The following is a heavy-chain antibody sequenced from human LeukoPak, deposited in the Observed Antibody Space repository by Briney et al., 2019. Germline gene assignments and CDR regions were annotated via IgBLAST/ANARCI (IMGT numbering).Heavy chain of an antibody. Sequence: GSLRLSCAASGFTFSNAWMSWIRQPPGKGLEWVGEINHSGSTNYNPSLKSRVTISVDTSKNQFSLKLSSVTAADTAVYYCARTRGVGAARPKRYFDYWGQGTLVTVSS. CDR2: INHSGST. D-gene: IGHD6-6*01. CDR3: ARTRGVGAARPKRYFDY. CDR1: GFTFSNAW. V-gene: IGHV4-34*01. J-gene: IGHJ4*02.